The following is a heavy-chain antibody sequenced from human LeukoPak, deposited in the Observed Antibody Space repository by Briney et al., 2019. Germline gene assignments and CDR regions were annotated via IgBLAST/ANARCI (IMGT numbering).Heavy chain of an antibody. CDR2: ISYDGSNK. CDR1: GFTFSSYG. CDR3: AKDGSGSLNY. D-gene: IGHD3-10*01. J-gene: IGHJ4*02. Sequence: GGSLRLSCAASGFTFSSYGMHWVRQAPGKGLEWVAVISYDGSNKYYADSVKGRFTISRDNSKNTLYLQMNSLRAEDTAVYYCAKDGSGSLNYWGQGTLVTISS. V-gene: IGHV3-30*18.